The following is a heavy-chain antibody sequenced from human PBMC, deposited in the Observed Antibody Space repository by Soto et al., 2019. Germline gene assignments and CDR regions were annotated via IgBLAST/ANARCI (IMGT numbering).Heavy chain of an antibody. CDR3: ARDVVNCTNRVCPSWFAP. V-gene: IGHV3-33*01. CDR2: IWYDGSHK. D-gene: IGHD2-8*01. Sequence: QVQLVESGGGVVQPGRSLRLSCAASGFTFSSYGMHWVRQAPGKGLEWVAVIWYDGSHKYYADSVKGRFTISRDNRKNTXXLHMDSRTAGDPAVYYCARDVVNCTNRVCPSWFAPWGQGTLVTVSS. J-gene: IGHJ5*02. CDR1: GFTFSSYG.